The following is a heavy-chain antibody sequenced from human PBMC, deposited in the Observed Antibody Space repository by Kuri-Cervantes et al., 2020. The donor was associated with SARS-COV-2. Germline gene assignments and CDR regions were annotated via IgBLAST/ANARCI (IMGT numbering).Heavy chain of an antibody. CDR1: GFTFTSSA. J-gene: IGHJ1*01. V-gene: IGHV1-58*02. CDR2: IVVGSGNT. Sequence: SVKVSCKASGFTFTSSAMQWVRQARGQRLEWIGWIVVGSGNTNYAQKFQGRVTMTRDTSTSTVYMELSSLRSEDTAVYYCARAPWDSSSWYDLAAQYFQHWGQGTLVTVSS. D-gene: IGHD6-13*01. CDR3: ARAPWDSSSWYDLAAQYFQH.